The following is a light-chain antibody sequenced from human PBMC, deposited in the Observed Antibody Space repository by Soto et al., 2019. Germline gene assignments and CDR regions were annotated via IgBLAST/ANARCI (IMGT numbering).Light chain of an antibody. Sequence: IVLIQSPATLSVSPGERATLSCRASQNSSNYLIWYQQKPGQAPRLVIHGASSRATGIPDRFSGSGSGTDFILTISRLEPEDFAVYYCQQYGNSHFTFGPGTKVDIK. J-gene: IGKJ3*01. CDR2: GAS. CDR3: QQYGNSHFT. CDR1: QNSSNY. V-gene: IGKV3-20*01.